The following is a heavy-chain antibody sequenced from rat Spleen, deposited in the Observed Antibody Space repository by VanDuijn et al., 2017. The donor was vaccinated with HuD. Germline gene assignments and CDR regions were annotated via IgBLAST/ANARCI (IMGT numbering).Heavy chain of an antibody. D-gene: IGHD5-1*01. V-gene: IGHV3-1*01. Sequence: EVQLQESGPGLVKPSQSLSLTCSVTGSSITTNYWGWIRKFPGSKMECIGHISYSGSTTYNPSLKSRISITRDTSKNQFFLQVNSVTTEDTATYYCTRSVSGSSGFVYWGQGTLVTVSS. CDR2: ISYSGST. CDR1: GSSITTNY. CDR3: TRSVSGSSGFVY. J-gene: IGHJ3*01.